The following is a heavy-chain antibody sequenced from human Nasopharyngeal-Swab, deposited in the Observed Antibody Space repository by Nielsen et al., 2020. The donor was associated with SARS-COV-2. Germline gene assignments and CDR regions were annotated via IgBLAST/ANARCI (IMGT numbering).Heavy chain of an antibody. V-gene: IGHV3-23*01. CDR2: ISGSGGRT. D-gene: IGHD3-10*01. J-gene: IGHJ4*02. CDR3: AKKGQWFGESWTFDY. CDR1: GFTFSSYA. Sequence: GESLKISCAASGFTFSSYAMSWVRQAPGKGLEWVSNISGSGGRTYYADSVKGRFTISRDNSKNTLSLQMNSLRAEDTAVYYCAKKGQWFGESWTFDYWGQGTLVTVSS.